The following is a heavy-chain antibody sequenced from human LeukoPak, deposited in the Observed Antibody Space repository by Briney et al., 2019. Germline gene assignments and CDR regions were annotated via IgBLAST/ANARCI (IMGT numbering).Heavy chain of an antibody. CDR1: EFTFSNAW. Sequence: GGSLRLSCAASEFTFSNAWMSWVRQAPGKGLEWVGRIKSKTDGGTTDYAAPVKGRFTISRDDSKNTLYLQMNSLKTEDTAVYYCTTASPVYYGSGSYYTLDYWGQGTLVTVSS. J-gene: IGHJ4*02. CDR3: TTASPVYYGSGSYYTLDY. CDR2: IKSKTDGGTT. D-gene: IGHD3-10*01. V-gene: IGHV3-15*01.